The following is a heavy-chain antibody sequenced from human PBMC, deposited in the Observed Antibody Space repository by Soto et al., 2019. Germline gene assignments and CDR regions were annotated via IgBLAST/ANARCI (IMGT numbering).Heavy chain of an antibody. CDR3: TTDWGSGTHYARAFDV. J-gene: IGHJ3*01. CDR1: GFAFKYAR. D-gene: IGHD3-16*01. Sequence: GGSLRLACAASGFAFKYARMTWVRQAPGKGLEWVGHIRSNIDGATTAYAAPVKGRFTISRDESKNTVDLQMNSLITEDTAVYYCTTDWGSGTHYARAFDVWGQGTMVTVSS. V-gene: IGHV3-15*01. CDR2: IRSNIDGATT.